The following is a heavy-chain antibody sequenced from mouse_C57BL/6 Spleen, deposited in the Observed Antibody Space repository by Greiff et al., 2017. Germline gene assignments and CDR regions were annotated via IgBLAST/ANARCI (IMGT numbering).Heavy chain of an antibody. V-gene: IGHV1-15*01. J-gene: IGHJ1*03. CDR1: GYTFTDYE. Sequence: VQLQQSGAELVRPGASVTLSCKASGYTFTDYEMHWVKQTPVHGLEWIGAIDPETGGTAYNQKFKGKAILTADKSSSTAYMELRSLTSEDSAAYYCTRPLDVWGTGTTVTVSS. CDR2: IDPETGGT. CDR3: TRPLDV.